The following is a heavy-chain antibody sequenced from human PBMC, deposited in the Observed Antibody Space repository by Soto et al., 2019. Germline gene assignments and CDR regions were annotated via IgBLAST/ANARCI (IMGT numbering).Heavy chain of an antibody. Sequence: ASVKVSCKASGYTFTGYYMHWVRQAPGQGLEWMGWINPNSGGTNYAQKFQGWVTMTRDTSISTAYMELNNLRADDTAVYYCARDKHKVNGLDVWGQGTTVTVSS. D-gene: IGHD2-21*01. V-gene: IGHV1-2*04. J-gene: IGHJ6*02. CDR1: GYTFTGYY. CDR3: ARDKHKVNGLDV. CDR2: INPNSGGT.